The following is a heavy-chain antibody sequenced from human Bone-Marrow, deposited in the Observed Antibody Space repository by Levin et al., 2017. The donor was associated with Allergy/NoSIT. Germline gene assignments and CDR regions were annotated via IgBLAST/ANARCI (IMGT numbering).Heavy chain of an antibody. Sequence: GGSLRLSCAASGFTFSSYGMHWVRQAPGKGLEWVAVISYDGSNKYYADSVKGRFTISRDNSKNTLYLQMNSLRAEDTAVYYCAKGGYTIFGVVPYYWGQGTLVTVSS. D-gene: IGHD3-3*01. CDR3: AKGGYTIFGVVPYY. CDR1: GFTFSSYG. V-gene: IGHV3-30*18. CDR2: ISYDGSNK. J-gene: IGHJ4*02.